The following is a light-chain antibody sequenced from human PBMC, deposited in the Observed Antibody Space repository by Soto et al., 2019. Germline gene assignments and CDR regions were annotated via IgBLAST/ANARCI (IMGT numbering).Light chain of an antibody. V-gene: IGKV1-39*01. CDR3: QQSYTLSPLT. CDR2: AAS. J-gene: IGKJ4*01. Sequence: DIQLTQSPSSLSASVGDRVTITCRASQSISNYLNWYQQKPGTAPKLVIYAASKLQSGVPSRFSGGGSGTDFTLTISSLQPDDFATYYCQQSYTLSPLTVGGGTSVDIK. CDR1: QSISNY.